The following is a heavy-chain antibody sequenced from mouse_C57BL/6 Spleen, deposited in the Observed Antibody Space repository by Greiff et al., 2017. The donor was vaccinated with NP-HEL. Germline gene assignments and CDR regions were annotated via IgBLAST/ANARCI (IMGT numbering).Heavy chain of an antibody. CDR3: TRGVYYDYDGAY. CDR2: IDPENGDT. J-gene: IGHJ3*01. Sequence: VQLQQSGAELVRPGASVKLSCTASGFNIKDDYMHWVKQRPEQGLEWIGWIDPENGDTEYASKFQGKATITADTSSNTAYLQLSSLTSEDTAVYYCTRGVYYDYDGAYWGQGTLVTVSA. V-gene: IGHV14-4*01. CDR1: GFNIKDDY. D-gene: IGHD2-4*01.